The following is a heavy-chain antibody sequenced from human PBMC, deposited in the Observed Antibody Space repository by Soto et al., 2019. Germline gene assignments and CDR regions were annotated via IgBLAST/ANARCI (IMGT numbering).Heavy chain of an antibody. V-gene: IGHV3-53*01. CDR2: IYSGGST. J-gene: IGHJ1*01. CDR1: GFTVSSNY. Sequence: EVQLVESGGGLIQPGGSLRLSCAASGFTVSSNYMSWVRQAPGKGLEWVSVIYSGGSTYYADSVKGRFTISRDNSKSTLYLQMNSLRAEDTAVYYCARDRVESGYPEYFQHWGQGTLVTVS. D-gene: IGHD3-22*01. CDR3: ARDRVESGYPEYFQH.